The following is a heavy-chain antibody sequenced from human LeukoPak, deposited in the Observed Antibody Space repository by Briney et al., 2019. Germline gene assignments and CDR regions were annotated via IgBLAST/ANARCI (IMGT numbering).Heavy chain of an antibody. J-gene: IGHJ3*02. CDR1: GYTFTSYG. Sequence: GASVKVSCKASGYTFTSYGISWVRQAPGQGLEWMGWINPNSGGTDYAQRFQGRVTMTRDTTISTAYMELSRLRSDDTAVYYCAKFFPDPHSGSHGAFDIWGQGTMVTVSS. CDR2: INPNSGGT. D-gene: IGHD1-26*01. CDR3: AKFFPDPHSGSHGAFDI. V-gene: IGHV1-2*02.